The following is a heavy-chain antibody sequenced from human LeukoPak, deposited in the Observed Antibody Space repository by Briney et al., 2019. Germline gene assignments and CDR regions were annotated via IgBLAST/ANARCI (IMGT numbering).Heavy chain of an antibody. Sequence: SETLSLTCTVSGGSISSSSYSWGWTRQPPGKGLEWIGSIYYSGSTYYNPSLKSRVTISVDTSKNQFSLKLSSVTAADTAVYYCARRYNSIVVVTARRGFDYWGQGTLVTVSS. D-gene: IGHD2-21*02. J-gene: IGHJ4*02. V-gene: IGHV4-39*01. CDR1: GGSISSSSYS. CDR3: ARRYNSIVVVTARRGFDY. CDR2: IYYSGST.